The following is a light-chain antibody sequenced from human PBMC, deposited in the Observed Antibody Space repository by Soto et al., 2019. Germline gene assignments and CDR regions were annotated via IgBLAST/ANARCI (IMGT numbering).Light chain of an antibody. V-gene: IGKV3-20*01. CDR3: QQYGGLPRT. CDR2: GAS. CDR1: QSVSSNF. Sequence: DIVLTQSPGTLSLSTGERATLSCRVSQSVSSNFLAWYQQKPGQAPRLLIYGASSRATGIPDRFSGSGSGTDFTLTISRLEPEDFAVYYCQQYGGLPRTFGQGTKVDIK. J-gene: IGKJ1*01.